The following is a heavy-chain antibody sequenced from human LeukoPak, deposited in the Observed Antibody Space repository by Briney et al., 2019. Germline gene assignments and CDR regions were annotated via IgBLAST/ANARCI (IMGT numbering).Heavy chain of an antibody. D-gene: IGHD3-16*02. CDR1: GFTFSSYE. Sequence: GGSLRLSCAASGFTFSSYEMNWVRQAPGKGLEWISYIRGGGNIKNYADSVKGRFTISRDNAKNSLYLQMNSLRDEDTAVYYCARWGMITFGGVIVRTDAFDIWGQGTMVTVSS. J-gene: IGHJ3*02. CDR3: ARWGMITFGGVIVRTDAFDI. V-gene: IGHV3-48*03. CDR2: IRGGGNIK.